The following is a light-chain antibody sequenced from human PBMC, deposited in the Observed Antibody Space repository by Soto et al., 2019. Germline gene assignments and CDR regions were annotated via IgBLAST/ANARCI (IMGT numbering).Light chain of an antibody. CDR1: QSVSSSY. Sequence: EIVLTQSPGTLSLSPGERATLSCRASQSVSSSYLAWYQQKPGQAPRLLIYGASSKATSIPDRFSGSGSGTDFTLTISRLEPEDFAVYYYQQYGSSPLTFGGGTKVEIK. CDR3: QQYGSSPLT. J-gene: IGKJ4*01. V-gene: IGKV3-20*01. CDR2: GAS.